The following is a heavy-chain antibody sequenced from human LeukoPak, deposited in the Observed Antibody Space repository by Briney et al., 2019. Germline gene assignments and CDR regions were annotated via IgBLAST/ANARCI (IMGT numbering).Heavy chain of an antibody. D-gene: IGHD3-10*01. J-gene: IGHJ4*02. CDR3: AKVAKYYYGPETYYFFEQ. CDR2: INQDGTEK. V-gene: IGHV3-7*01. CDR1: GCIFSTYW. Sequence: GGSLRLSCAASGCIFSTYWMSWVRQAPGKGLEWVANINQDGTEKYYVDSVKGRFTVSRDYAKNSLYLQMNSLRVEDTAVYYCAKVAKYYYGPETYYFFEQWGQGTPVTASS.